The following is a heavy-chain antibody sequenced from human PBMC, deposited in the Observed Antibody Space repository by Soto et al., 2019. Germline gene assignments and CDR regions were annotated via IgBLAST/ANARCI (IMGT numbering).Heavy chain of an antibody. V-gene: IGHV5-51*01. CDR2: IYPGDSDT. CDR1: GYSFTSYW. D-gene: IGHD6-19*01. Sequence: PGESLKISCKGAGYSFTSYWIGWVRQMPGKGLEWMGIIYPGDSDTRYGPSFQGQVTISADKSISTAYLQWSSLKASDTAMYYCARPREAGKNYYGVDVWGQGTMVTV. J-gene: IGHJ6*02. CDR3: ARPREAGKNYYGVDV.